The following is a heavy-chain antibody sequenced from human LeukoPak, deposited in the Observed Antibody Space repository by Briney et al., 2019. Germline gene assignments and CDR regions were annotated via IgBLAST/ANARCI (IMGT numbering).Heavy chain of an antibody. CDR2: IIPILGIA. Sequence: SVKVSCKASGGTFSSYAISWVRQAPGQGLEWMGRIIPILGIANYAQKFQGRVTITADKSTSTAYMELSSLRSEDTAVYYCASAEKSDYGDYWDFDYWGQGTLVTVSS. CDR3: ASAEKSDYGDYWDFDY. D-gene: IGHD4-17*01. V-gene: IGHV1-69*04. J-gene: IGHJ4*02. CDR1: GGTFSSYA.